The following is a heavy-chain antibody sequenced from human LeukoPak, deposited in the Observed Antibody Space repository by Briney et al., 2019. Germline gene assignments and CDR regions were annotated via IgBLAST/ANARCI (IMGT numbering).Heavy chain of an antibody. Sequence: SETLTLTCTVAGVSISSYYWSWIRQPPGKGLEWIGYIYYSGSTNYNPSLKSRVTISLDTSKNQFSLKLSSVTAADTAVYYCARHDGSSWYYAFDVWGQGTMVTVSS. CDR1: GVSISSYY. CDR2: IYYSGST. CDR3: ARHDGSSWYYAFDV. V-gene: IGHV4-59*08. D-gene: IGHD6-13*01. J-gene: IGHJ3*01.